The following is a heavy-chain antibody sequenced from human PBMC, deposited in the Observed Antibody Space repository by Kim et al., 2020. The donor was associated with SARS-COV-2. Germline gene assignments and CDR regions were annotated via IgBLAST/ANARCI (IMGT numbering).Heavy chain of an antibody. Sequence: SVKVSCKASGGTFSSYAISWVRQAPGQGLEWMGGIIPIFGTANYAQKFQGRVTITADESTSTAYMELSSLRSEDTAVYYCARDYRGGYWGCYFDYWGQGTLVTVSS. CDR2: IIPIFGTA. CDR1: GGTFSSYA. J-gene: IGHJ4*02. CDR3: ARDYRGGYWGCYFDY. V-gene: IGHV1-69*13. D-gene: IGHD1-26*01.